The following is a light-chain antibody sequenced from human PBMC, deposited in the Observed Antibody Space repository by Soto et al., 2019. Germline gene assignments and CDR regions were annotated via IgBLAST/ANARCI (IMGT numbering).Light chain of an antibody. CDR2: GAS. CDR3: QQRTNWPT. CDR1: QSVGTL. J-gene: IGKJ3*01. Sequence: EIVLTQSPATLSLSPGERATLSCRASQSVGTLLAWYQQKPGQAPRLLINGASNRATGIPARFSGSGSGTDFTLTISSLETEDFAVYYCQQRTNWPTFGPGTKVDIK. V-gene: IGKV3-11*01.